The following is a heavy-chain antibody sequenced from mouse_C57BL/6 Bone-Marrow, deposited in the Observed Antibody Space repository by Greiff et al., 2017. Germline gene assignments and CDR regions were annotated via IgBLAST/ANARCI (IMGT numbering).Heavy chain of an antibody. CDR2: IRSKSNNYAT. V-gene: IGHV10-1*01. CDR3: VRRGGMGLLDAMDY. D-gene: IGHD2-3*01. CDR1: GFSFNTYA. J-gene: IGHJ4*01. Sequence: EVKLMESGGGLVQPKGSLKLSCAASGFSFNTYAMNWVRQAPGKGLEWVARIRSKSNNYATYYADSVKDRFTISRDDSESMLYLQMNNLKTEDTAMYYCVRRGGMGLLDAMDYWGQGTSVTVSS.